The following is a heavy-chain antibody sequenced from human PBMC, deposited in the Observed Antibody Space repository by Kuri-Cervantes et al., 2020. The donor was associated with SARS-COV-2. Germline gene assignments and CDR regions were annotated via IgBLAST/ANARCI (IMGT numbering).Heavy chain of an antibody. CDR1: GFTFSSYS. J-gene: IGHJ6*03. Sequence: GGSLRLSCAASGFTFSSYSMNWVRQAPGKGLEWVSSISSSSSYIYNADSVKGRFTISRDNAKNSLYLQMNSLRAEDTAVYYCALGYWGSGYPRYYYYMDVWGKGTTVTVSS. V-gene: IGHV3-21*01. CDR3: ALGYWGSGYPRYYYYMDV. D-gene: IGHD3-22*01. CDR2: ISSSSSYI.